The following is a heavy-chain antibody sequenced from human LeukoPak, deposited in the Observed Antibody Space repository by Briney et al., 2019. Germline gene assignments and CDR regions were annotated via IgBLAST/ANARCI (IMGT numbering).Heavy chain of an antibody. J-gene: IGHJ4*02. V-gene: IGHV3-30-3*02. CDR1: GFTFSNYA. CDR2: VSHDGIQT. D-gene: IGHD1-14*01. CDR3: AKSLYNPNPPLDY. Sequence: GGSLRLSCAASGFTFSNYAMHWVRQGLVKGLESMAVVSHDGIQTYYADSVKGRFTISRDNSKSTLFLQMNSLRAEDTAVYFCAKSLYNPNPPLDYWGQGTLVTVSS.